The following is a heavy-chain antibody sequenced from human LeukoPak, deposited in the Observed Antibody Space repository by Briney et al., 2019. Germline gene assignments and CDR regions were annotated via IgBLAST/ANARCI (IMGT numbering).Heavy chain of an antibody. CDR2: IYSGGST. Sequence: GGSLSLSCAASGFTVSSNYMSWVRQAPGKGLEWVSVIYSGGSTYYADSVKGRFTISRDNSKNTLYLQMNSLRAEDTAVYYCARGTRDYYDSSDYYFDYWGQGTLVTVSS. J-gene: IGHJ4*02. D-gene: IGHD3-22*01. CDR3: ARGTRDYYDSSDYYFDY. CDR1: GFTVSSNY. V-gene: IGHV3-53*01.